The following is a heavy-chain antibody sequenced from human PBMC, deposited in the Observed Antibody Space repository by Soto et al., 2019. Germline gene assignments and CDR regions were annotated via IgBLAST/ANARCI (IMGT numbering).Heavy chain of an antibody. J-gene: IGHJ3*01. CDR2: IAGSGVGT. CDR1: EFTFSTYA. Sequence: VQVLESGGGLVQPGGSLRLSCADPEFTFSTYAMTWVRQAPGGRLEWVSSIAGSGVGTSYADPVKGRFTVSRDNSKDTLFLRMNSLRVEDTAIYYCTRDPNGDHIGAFDFWGQGIMVTVSS. V-gene: IGHV3-23*01. D-gene: IGHD4-17*01. CDR3: TRDPNGDHIGAFDF.